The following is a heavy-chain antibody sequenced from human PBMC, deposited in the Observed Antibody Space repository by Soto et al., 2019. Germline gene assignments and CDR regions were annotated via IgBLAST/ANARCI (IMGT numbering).Heavy chain of an antibody. Sequence: QLQLQESGPGLVKPSETLSLTCTVSGGSISSNTYYWDWIRQPPGKGLEWIGTIFYSGTTYYNPSLKSRVTISVDTSKNQFSLKLSSVTAADTAVFYCARRGGYAGTNDFWGQGTLVTVSS. CDR2: IFYSGTT. V-gene: IGHV4-39*01. D-gene: IGHD6-13*01. CDR1: GGSISSNTYY. CDR3: ARRGGYAGTNDF. J-gene: IGHJ4*02.